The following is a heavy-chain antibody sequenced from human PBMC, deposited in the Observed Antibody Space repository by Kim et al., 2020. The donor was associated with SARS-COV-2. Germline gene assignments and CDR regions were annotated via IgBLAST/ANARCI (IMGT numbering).Heavy chain of an antibody. Sequence: SVKVSCKASGGTFSSYAISWVRQAPGQGLEWMGRIIPILGIANYAQKFQGRVTITADKSTSTAYMELSSLRSEDTAVYYCARDTLITMVRGATRPIIWGQGTLVTVSS. CDR2: IIPILGIA. J-gene: IGHJ4*02. V-gene: IGHV1-69*04. D-gene: IGHD3-10*01. CDR3: ARDTLITMVRGATRPII. CDR1: GGTFSSYA.